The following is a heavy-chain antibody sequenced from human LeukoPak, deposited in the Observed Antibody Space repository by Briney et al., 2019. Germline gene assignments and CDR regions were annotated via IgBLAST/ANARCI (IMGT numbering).Heavy chain of an antibody. CDR1: GFTFSRYD. Sequence: PGGSLRLSCAASGFTFSRYDMNWVRQAPGKGLEWVSYISSSGTTIDYADSVKGRFTISRDNAKNSLYLQMNSLRAEDTAVYYCARIEGQFSGMLRYFDWFGLSSHYYYYYMDVWGKGTTVTISS. J-gene: IGHJ6*03. V-gene: IGHV3-48*03. D-gene: IGHD3-9*01. CDR3: ARIEGQFSGMLRYFDWFGLSSHYYYYYMDV. CDR2: ISSSGTTI.